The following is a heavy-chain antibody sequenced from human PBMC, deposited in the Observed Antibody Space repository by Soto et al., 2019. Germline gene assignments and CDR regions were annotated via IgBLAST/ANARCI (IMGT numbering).Heavy chain of an antibody. V-gene: IGHV3-30-3*01. D-gene: IGHD3-22*01. CDR2: ISYDGSNK. Sequence: GGSLRLSCAASGFTFSSYAMHWVRQAPGKGLEWVAVISYDGSNKYYADSVKGRFTISRDNSKNTLYLQMNSLRAEDTAVYYCARGRNYYYDSSGYHKYFDYWGQGT. J-gene: IGHJ4*02. CDR1: GFTFSSYA. CDR3: ARGRNYYYDSSGYHKYFDY.